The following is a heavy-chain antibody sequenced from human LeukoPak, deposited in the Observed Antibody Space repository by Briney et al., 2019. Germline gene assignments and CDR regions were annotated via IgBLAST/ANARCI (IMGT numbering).Heavy chain of an antibody. J-gene: IGHJ4*02. V-gene: IGHV4-34*01. CDR2: INHSGST. D-gene: IGHD3-10*01. CDR3: ARYYYGSGSYYRLGFYDY. CDR1: GGSFSGYY. Sequence: SGTLSLTCAVYGGSFSGYYWSWIRQPPGKGLGWIGEINHSGSTNYNPSLKSRVAISVDTSKNQFSLKLSSVTAADTAVYYCARYYYGSGSYYRLGFYDYWGQGTLVTVSS.